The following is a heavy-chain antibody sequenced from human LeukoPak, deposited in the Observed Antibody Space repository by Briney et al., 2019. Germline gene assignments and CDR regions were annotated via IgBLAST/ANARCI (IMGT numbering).Heavy chain of an antibody. D-gene: IGHD5-12*01. CDR2: ISGSGGST. CDR3: AKVTQGGYDYHDAFDI. V-gene: IGHV3-23*01. Sequence: GGSLRLSCAASGFTFSSYAMSWVHQAPGKGLEWVSAISGSGGSTYYADSVKGRFTISRDNSKNTLYLQMNSLRAEDTAVYYCAKVTQGGYDYHDAFDIWGQGTMVTVSS. CDR1: GFTFSSYA. J-gene: IGHJ3*02.